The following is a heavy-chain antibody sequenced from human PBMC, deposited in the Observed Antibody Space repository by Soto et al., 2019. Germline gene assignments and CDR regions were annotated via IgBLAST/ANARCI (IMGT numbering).Heavy chain of an antibody. CDR1: GYTFTSYA. D-gene: IGHD3-10*01. CDR3: ARGNVRGGCLDY. Sequence: QIHLVQSGAEEVKPGASVKVACNASGYTFTSYAVHWVRQAPGQSLEWMGWFNGGNGNIKYSQKFEGRVSITTDTSANTAYMELNSLRSEDTAVYYCARGNVRGGCLDYCGQGTLVSVAS. V-gene: IGHV1-3*05. CDR2: FNGGNGNI. J-gene: IGHJ4*02.